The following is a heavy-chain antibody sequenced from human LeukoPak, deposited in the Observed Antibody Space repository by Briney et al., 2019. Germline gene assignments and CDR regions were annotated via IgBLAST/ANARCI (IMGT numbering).Heavy chain of an antibody. D-gene: IGHD2-2*01. CDR2: IYYSGST. V-gene: IGHV4-39*07. Sequence: SETLSLTCTVSGGSISSSNWWSWIRQPPGKGLEWIGSIYYSGSTYYNPSLKSRVTISVDTSKNQFSLKLSSVTAADTAVYYCARVPAAIYYYYYMDVWGKGTTVTVSS. J-gene: IGHJ6*03. CDR3: ARVPAAIYYYYYMDV. CDR1: GGSISSSNW.